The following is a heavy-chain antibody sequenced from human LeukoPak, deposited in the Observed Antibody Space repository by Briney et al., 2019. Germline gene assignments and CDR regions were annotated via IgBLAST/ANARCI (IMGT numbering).Heavy chain of an antibody. V-gene: IGHV4-39*07. CDR2: IYYSGST. D-gene: IGHD3-10*01. CDR1: GGSFSSYY. J-gene: IGHJ3*02. Sequence: PSETLSLTCAVYGGSFSSYYWGWIRQPPGKGLEWIGSIYYSGSTYYNPSLKSRVTISVDTSKNQFSLKLSSVTAADTAMYYCARGEELLWFGELLYVAFDIWGQGTMVTVSS. CDR3: ARGEELLWFGELLYVAFDI.